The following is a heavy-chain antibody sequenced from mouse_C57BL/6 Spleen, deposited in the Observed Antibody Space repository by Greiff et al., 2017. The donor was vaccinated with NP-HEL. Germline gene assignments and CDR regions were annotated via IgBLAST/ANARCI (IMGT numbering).Heavy chain of an antibody. Sequence: VQLKQSGPELVKPGASVKISCKASGYSFTDYNMNWVKQSNGKSLEWIGVINPNYGTTSYNQKFKGKATLTVDQSSSTAYMQLNSLTSEDSAVYYCARSYYGSSWRYFDVWGTGTTVTVSS. CDR3: ARSYYGSSWRYFDV. D-gene: IGHD1-1*01. V-gene: IGHV1-39*01. CDR2: INPNYGTT. J-gene: IGHJ1*03. CDR1: GYSFTDYN.